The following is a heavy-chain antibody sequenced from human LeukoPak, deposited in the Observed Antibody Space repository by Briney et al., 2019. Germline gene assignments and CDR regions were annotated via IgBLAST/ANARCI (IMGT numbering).Heavy chain of an antibody. J-gene: IGHJ4*02. D-gene: IGHD1-14*01. CDR1: GGSFSGYY. Sequence: PSETLSLTCAVYGGSFSGYYWSWIRQPPGKGLEWIGEINHSGSTNYNPSLKSRVTISVDTSKNQFSLKLSSVTAADTAVYYCASGINRSLGIFDYWSQGTLVTVSS. CDR2: INHSGST. V-gene: IGHV4-34*01. CDR3: ASGINRSLGIFDY.